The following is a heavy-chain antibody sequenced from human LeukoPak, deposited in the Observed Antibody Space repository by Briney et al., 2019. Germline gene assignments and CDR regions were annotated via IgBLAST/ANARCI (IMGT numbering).Heavy chain of an antibody. CDR2: ISSNGATT. Sequence: PGGSLRLSCSASGCTFSSYAMHWVRQAPGKGLEYVSAISSNGATTYYADSVKGRFTISRDNSKNTLYFQMSSLRPEDTAVYYCVKIVMAGGYFDYWGQGTLVTVSS. D-gene: IGHD3-16*01. CDR3: VKIVMAGGYFDY. CDR1: GCTFSSYA. J-gene: IGHJ4*02. V-gene: IGHV3-64*05.